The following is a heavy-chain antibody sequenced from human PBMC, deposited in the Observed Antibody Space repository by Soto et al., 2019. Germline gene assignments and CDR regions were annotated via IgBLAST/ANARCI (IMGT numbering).Heavy chain of an antibody. J-gene: IGHJ6*02. CDR1: GDTFSSYI. CDR3: ARRRYCGYDCYHKHYYGMDV. D-gene: IGHD2-21*02. CDR2: VIPVLTTT. V-gene: IGHV1-69*08. Sequence: QVQLVQSGAEVKKPGSSVRVSCRSSGDTFSSYIVNWLRLAPGRGLEWMGRVIPVLTTTDYAQNFRGGVRISAYRSTNTVYLDLSSLRSDDTAVYYCARRRYCGYDCYHKHYYGMDVWGQGSLVTVAS.